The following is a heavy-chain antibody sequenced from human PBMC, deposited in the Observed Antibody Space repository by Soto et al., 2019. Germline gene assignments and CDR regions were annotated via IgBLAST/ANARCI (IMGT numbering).Heavy chain of an antibody. CDR3: ARYYGSGSYTAIAVAPLGYYGMDV. J-gene: IGHJ6*02. CDR2: IYYSGST. CDR1: GGSISSYY. Sequence: SETLSLTCTVSGGSISSYYWSWIRQPPGKGLEWIGYIYYSGSTNYNPSLKSRVTISVDTSKNQFSLKLSSVTAADTAVYYCARYYGSGSYTAIAVAPLGYYGMDVWGQGTTVTVS. V-gene: IGHV4-59*01. D-gene: IGHD3-10*01.